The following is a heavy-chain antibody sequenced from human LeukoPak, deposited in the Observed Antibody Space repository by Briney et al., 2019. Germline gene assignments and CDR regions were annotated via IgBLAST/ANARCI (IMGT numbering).Heavy chain of an antibody. D-gene: IGHD3-22*01. J-gene: IGHJ3*02. V-gene: IGHV3-23*01. CDR3: AKQTDTTGSRGGAFDI. Sequence: GSLRLSCAASGFTFSSYGMHWVRQAPGKGLEWVSTISNSGGSTYSADSMKGRFTTSRDNSKNTLFLQMSGLGAEDTAVYYCAKQTDTTGSRGGAFDIWGQGTMVTVSS. CDR1: GFTFSSYG. CDR2: ISNSGGST.